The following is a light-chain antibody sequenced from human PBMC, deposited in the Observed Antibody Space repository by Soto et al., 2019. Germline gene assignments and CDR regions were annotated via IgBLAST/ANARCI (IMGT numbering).Light chain of an antibody. CDR3: QQYYTSPPALT. J-gene: IGKJ4*01. Sequence: DIVMTQSPDSLAVSLGERATINCKSSQSVLSSSDNKNYLAWYRQKPGQPPELLIYWASTREFGVPDRFSGSGSATDFTLTISSLQAEDVAVYSCQQYYTSPPALTFGGGTKVEIK. CDR1: QSVLSSSDNKNY. V-gene: IGKV4-1*01. CDR2: WAS.